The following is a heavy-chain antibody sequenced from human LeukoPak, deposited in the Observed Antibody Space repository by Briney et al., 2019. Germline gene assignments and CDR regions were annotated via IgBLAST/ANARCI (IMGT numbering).Heavy chain of an antibody. CDR1: GGSISSSSYY. J-gene: IGHJ3*02. CDR3: ARISRAFDI. Sequence: SETLSLTCTVSGGSISSSSYYWGWIRQPPGKGLEWIGYIYHSGSTNYNPSLKSRVTISVDTSKNQFSLKLSSVTAADTAVYYCARISRAFDIWGQGTMVTVSS. D-gene: IGHD2-2*01. CDR2: IYHSGST. V-gene: IGHV4-61*05.